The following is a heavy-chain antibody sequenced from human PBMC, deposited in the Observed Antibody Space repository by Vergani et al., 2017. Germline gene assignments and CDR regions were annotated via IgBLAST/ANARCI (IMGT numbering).Heavy chain of an antibody. V-gene: IGHV4-34*01. CDR1: GGSFTSYH. J-gene: IGHJ6*03. Sequence: QVQLQQWGGGLLKPSETLSLTCVVNGGSFTSYHWTWIRQSLGEGLEWVGDIDHTGRPDYNPSLKSRLTMSVDKSRNQFSLTLNSVTATDTAIYFCARVNTETNSHLYYYYYMDVWGQGTAVTVS. CDR2: IDHTGRP. D-gene: IGHD4-11*01. CDR3: ARVNTETNSHLYYYYYMDV.